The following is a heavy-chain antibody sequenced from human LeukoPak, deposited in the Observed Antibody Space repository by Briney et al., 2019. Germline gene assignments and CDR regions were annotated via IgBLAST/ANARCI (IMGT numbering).Heavy chain of an antibody. J-gene: IGHJ4*02. CDR2: SRNKDHRYST. Sequence: GGSLRLSCAVSGFTFSDHYMDWVRQAAGKGLEWVGRSRNKDHRYSTEYAASVKGRFTISRDESKNSLYQQMNSLKIEDTAIYYCVRGHDSFDYWGQGTLVTVSS. CDR3: VRGHDSFDY. CDR1: GFTFSDHY. D-gene: IGHD3-3*01. V-gene: IGHV3-72*01.